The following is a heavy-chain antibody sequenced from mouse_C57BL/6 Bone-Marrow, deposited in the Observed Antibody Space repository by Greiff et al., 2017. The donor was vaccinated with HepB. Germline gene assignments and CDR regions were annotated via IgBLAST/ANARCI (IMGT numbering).Heavy chain of an antibody. CDR3: ARLGIYYYGSSYGWYFDV. CDR1: GFNIKDYY. J-gene: IGHJ1*03. Sequence: EVKVVESGAELVKPGASVKLSCTASGFNIKDYYMHWVKQRTEQGLEWIGRIDPEDGETKYAPKFQGKATITADTSSNTAYLQLSSLTSEDTAVYYCARLGIYYYGSSYGWYFDVWGTGTTVTVSS. D-gene: IGHD1-1*01. V-gene: IGHV14-2*01. CDR2: IDPEDGET.